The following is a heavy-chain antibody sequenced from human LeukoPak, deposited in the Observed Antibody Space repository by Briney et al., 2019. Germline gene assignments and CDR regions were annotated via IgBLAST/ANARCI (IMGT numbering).Heavy chain of an antibody. J-gene: IGHJ4*02. CDR2: INPGGSSI. Sequence: PGRSLRLSCAASGFTFSSYWMHWVRQVPGKGLVWVARINPGGSSITYADSVKGRFTISRDNAKNTLYLQMDSLRAEDTAVYYCVKGGGTVVDYWGQGALVTVSS. V-gene: IGHV3-74*01. D-gene: IGHD3-16*01. CDR3: VKGGGTVVDY. CDR1: GFTFSSYW.